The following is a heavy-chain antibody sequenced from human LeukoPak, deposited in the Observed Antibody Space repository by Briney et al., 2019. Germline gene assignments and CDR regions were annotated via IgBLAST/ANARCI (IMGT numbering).Heavy chain of an antibody. V-gene: IGHV4-4*07. D-gene: IGHD5-12*01. CDR2: IYTSGST. CDR3: ARDFAGVATPNGPYYYYGMDV. Sequence: SETLSLTCTVSGGSISSYYWSWIRQPAGKGLEWIGRIYTSGSTNYNPSLKSRVPMSVDTSKNQFSLKLSSVTAADTAVYYCARDFAGVATPNGPYYYYGMDVWGQGTTVTVSS. J-gene: IGHJ6*02. CDR1: GGSISSYY.